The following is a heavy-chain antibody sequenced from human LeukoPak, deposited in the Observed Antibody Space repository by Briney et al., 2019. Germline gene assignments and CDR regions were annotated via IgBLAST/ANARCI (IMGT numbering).Heavy chain of an antibody. CDR2: INPSSGST. V-gene: IGHV1-46*01. CDR3: ASEWIGSGYSCPY. D-gene: IGHD5-18*01. Sequence: ASVKVSCKASGYTSGNYYMHWVRQAPGQGLERMGIINPSSGSTSYAQQFQDRVSMTRDTSTSTVYMDLNSLRSEDTAVYYCASEWIGSGYSCPYWGQGTTVIVS. CDR1: GYTSGNYY. J-gene: IGHJ6*02.